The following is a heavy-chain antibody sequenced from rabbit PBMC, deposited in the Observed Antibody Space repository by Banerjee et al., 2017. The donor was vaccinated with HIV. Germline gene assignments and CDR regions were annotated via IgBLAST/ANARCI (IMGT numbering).Heavy chain of an antibody. V-gene: IGHV1S40*01. CDR1: GFTISSSYY. Sequence: QSLEESGGDLVKTGASLTPTCTASGFTISSSYYLCWVRQAPGKGLECIRFVASGRITTYYASWVNGQFSISKTSSTAVTLQMASLTAADTATYFCARDQIYGGTAGYSPNLWGPGTLVTVS. D-gene: IGHD7-1*01. CDR3: ARDQIYGGTAGYSPNL. CDR2: VASGRITT. J-gene: IGHJ4*01.